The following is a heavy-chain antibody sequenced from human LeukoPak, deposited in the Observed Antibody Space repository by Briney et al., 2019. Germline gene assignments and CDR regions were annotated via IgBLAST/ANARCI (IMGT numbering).Heavy chain of an antibody. V-gene: IGHV1-8*01. CDR2: MNPNSGNT. CDR1: GYTFTSYD. J-gene: IGHJ6*02. Sequence: ASVKVSCKASGYTFTSYDINWVRQATGQGLEWMGWMNPNSGNTGYAQKFQGRGTITRNTSITTAYIELISLRSEDTAVYYCARGPLVLRFLEWSMGYYYYYGMDVWGQGTTVTVSS. CDR3: ARGPLVLRFLEWSMGYYYYYGMDV. D-gene: IGHD3-3*01.